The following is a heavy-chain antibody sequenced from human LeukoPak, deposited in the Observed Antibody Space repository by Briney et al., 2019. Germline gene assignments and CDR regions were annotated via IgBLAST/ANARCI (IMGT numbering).Heavy chain of an antibody. CDR3: ARGTGSSFYYYYYMDV. CDR1: GGTFSSYA. D-gene: IGHD6-13*01. J-gene: IGHJ6*03. CDR2: IIPISGTA. Sequence: SVKVSCKASGGTFSSYAISWVRQAPGHGLEWMGGIIPISGTANYAQKFQGRVTITTDESTSTAYMELSSLRSEDTAVYYCARGTGSSFYYYYYMDVWGKGTTVTVSS. V-gene: IGHV1-69*05.